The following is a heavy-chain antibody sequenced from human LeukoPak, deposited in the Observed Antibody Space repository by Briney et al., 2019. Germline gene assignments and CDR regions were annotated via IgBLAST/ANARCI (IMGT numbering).Heavy chain of an antibody. D-gene: IGHD3-22*01. CDR3: ANTDYYDTSALDY. J-gene: IGHJ4*02. Sequence: HPGGSPRLSCAASGFTFSSYAMSWVRQAPGKGLEWVSAIRRTGGSTYYADSVKGRFTISRDNSKNTLYLQMNSLRAEDTAVYYCANTDYYDTSALDYWGQGTLVTVSS. CDR1: GFTFSSYA. CDR2: IRRTGGST. V-gene: IGHV3-23*01.